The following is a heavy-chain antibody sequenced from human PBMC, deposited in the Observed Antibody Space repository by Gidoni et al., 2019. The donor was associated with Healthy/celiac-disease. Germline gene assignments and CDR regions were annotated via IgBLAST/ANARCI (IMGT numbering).Heavy chain of an antibody. CDR1: GFTFSSYG. V-gene: IGHV3-33*01. CDR3: ARDRDYYDSSGYYYPFDY. D-gene: IGHD3-22*01. CDR2: IWYDGSNK. J-gene: IGHJ4*02. Sequence: QVQLVESGGGVVQPGRSLSLSCAASGFTFSSYGMHWVRQAPGKGLEWVAVIWYDGSNKYYADSVKGRFTISRDNSKNTLYLQMNSLRAEDTAVYYCARDRDYYDSSGYYYPFDYWGQGTLVTVSS.